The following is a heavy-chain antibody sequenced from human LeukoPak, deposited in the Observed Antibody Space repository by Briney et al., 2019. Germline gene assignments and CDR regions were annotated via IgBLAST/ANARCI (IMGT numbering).Heavy chain of an antibody. V-gene: IGHV3-23*01. CDR3: ARLGSSWNNFDY. D-gene: IGHD6-13*01. CDR2: ISGSGGST. J-gene: IGHJ4*02. Sequence: PGGSLRLSCAASGFTFSSYAMSWVRQAPGKGLEWVSAISGSGGSTYYADSVKGRFTISRDNAKNSLYLQMNSLKAEDTGVYYCARLGSSWNNFDYWGQGTLVTVSS. CDR1: GFTFSSYA.